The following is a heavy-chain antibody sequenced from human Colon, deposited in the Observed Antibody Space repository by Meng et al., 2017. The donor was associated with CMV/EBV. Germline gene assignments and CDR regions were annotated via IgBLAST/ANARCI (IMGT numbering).Heavy chain of an antibody. V-gene: IGHV1-18*01. CDR2: ISGYNGNT. CDR3: ARTLGPELRYFDWLLPGGDY. CDR1: GYTFTSYG. Sequence: ASVKVSCKASGYTFTSYGISWVRQAPGQGLEWMGWISGYNGNTNYAQKLQGRVTMTTDTSTSTAYMELRSLRSDDTAVYYCARTLGPELRYFDWLLPGGDYWGQGTLVTVSS. J-gene: IGHJ4*02. D-gene: IGHD3-9*01.